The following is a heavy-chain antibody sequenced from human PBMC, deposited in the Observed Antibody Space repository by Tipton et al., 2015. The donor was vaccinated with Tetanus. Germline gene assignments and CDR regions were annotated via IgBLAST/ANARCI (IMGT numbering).Heavy chain of an antibody. CDR3: ARDAGDSGH. J-gene: IGHJ4*02. V-gene: IGHV4-61*01. Sequence: TLSLTCFVSGASARSEKYYWSWTRQPPGKRLEWIGYVYFNGTAKYNPSLKSRLTISVDASKKQLSLKLTSVTAADTAVYYCARDAGDSGHWGPGTQVTVSS. D-gene: IGHD1-1*01. CDR1: GASARSEKYY. CDR2: VYFNGTA.